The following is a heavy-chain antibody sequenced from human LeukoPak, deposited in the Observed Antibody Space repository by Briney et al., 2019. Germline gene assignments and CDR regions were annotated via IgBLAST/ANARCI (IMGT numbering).Heavy chain of an antibody. Sequence: GGSLSLSCEASGLTFSGYDMNWVRQAPGKGLEWISYISSSGNTIYYAHSVKGRFTISRDSAQNSLYLQMSSLRAEDSAVYYCARDLTVAGPMDVWGQGTTVTVSS. CDR3: ARDLTVAGPMDV. D-gene: IGHD6-19*01. V-gene: IGHV3-48*03. CDR1: GLTFSGYD. J-gene: IGHJ6*02. CDR2: ISSSGNTI.